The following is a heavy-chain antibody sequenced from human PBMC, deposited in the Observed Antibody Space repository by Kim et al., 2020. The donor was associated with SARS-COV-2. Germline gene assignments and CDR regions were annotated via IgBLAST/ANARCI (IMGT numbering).Heavy chain of an antibody. CDR2: ISHSGGT. J-gene: IGHJ2*01. V-gene: IGHV4-34*01. D-gene: IGHD1-7*01. Sequence: SETLSLTCAVDGGSLSGYYWSWIRQPPGKGLEWIGEISHSGGTNYKPSLKSRVTISLDTSQNQFSLNLTSVTAADTAVYYCARVRAGSYNWNYAGEGYFDLWGRGTLVTVSS. CDR1: GGSLSGYY. CDR3: ARVRAGSYNWNYAGEGYFDL.